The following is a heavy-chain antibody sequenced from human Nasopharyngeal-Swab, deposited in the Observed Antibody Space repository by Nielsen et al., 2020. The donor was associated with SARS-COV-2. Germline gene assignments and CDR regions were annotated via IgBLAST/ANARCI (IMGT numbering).Heavy chain of an antibody. D-gene: IGHD3-9*01. V-gene: IGHV3-11*06. J-gene: IGHJ6*02. CDR1: GFTFSDYY. CDR3: ARVSPPLLTGPYYYYGMDV. CDR2: ISSSSSYT. Sequence: GESLKISCAASGFTFSDYYMSWIRQAQGKGLEWVSYISSSSSYTNYADSVKGRFTISRDNAKNSLYLQMNSLRAEDTAVYYCARVSPPLLTGPYYYYGMDVWGQGTTVTVSS.